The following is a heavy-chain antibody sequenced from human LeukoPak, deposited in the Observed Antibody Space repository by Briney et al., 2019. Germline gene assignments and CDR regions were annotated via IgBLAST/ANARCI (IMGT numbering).Heavy chain of an antibody. V-gene: IGHV4-31*03. D-gene: IGHD2-2*01. CDR3: ARTLCTTSTCYYSHFFAMDV. CDR2: IYYSGST. Sequence: PSQTLSLTCTVSGDSISSGGYYWSWIRQHPGKGLEWIGYIYYSGSTYYNPSLESRLTISVDTSKNQFSLKLSSVTAADTAAYYCARTLCTTSTCYYSHFFAMDVWGQGTTVTVSS. J-gene: IGHJ6*02. CDR1: GDSISSGGYY.